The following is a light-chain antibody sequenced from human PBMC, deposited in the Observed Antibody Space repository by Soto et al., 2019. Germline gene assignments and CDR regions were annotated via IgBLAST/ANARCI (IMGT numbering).Light chain of an antibody. J-gene: IGKJ5*01. V-gene: IGKV3D-20*02. CDR3: QQRSNWPIT. Sequence: ETVLTQSPGTLSLSPGERATLSCRASQSVNSNYLAWYQQKPGQAPRLLIYGASSRATGIPDRFSGSGSGTDFILTISRLEPDDFAVYYCQQRSNWPITFGQGTRLEI. CDR1: QSVNSNY. CDR2: GAS.